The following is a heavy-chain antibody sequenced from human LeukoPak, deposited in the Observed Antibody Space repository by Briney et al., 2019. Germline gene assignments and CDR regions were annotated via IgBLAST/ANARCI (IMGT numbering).Heavy chain of an antibody. D-gene: IGHD6-19*01. CDR1: GESFSGYY. CDR2: INHSGST. J-gene: IGHJ3*02. V-gene: IGHV4-34*01. CDR3: ARDIAVAGTRAFDI. Sequence: SETLSLTCAVYGESFSGYYWSWIRQPPGKGLEWIGEINHSGSTNYNPSLKSRVTISVDTSKNQFSLKLSSVTAADTAVYYCARDIAVAGTRAFDIWGQGTMVTVSS.